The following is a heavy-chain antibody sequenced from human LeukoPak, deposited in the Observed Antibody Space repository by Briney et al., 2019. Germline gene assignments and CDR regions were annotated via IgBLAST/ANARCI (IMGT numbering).Heavy chain of an antibody. CDR2: IYYSGST. Sequence: SETLSLTCTVSGGSISSYFWSWIRQPPGKGLEWIGYIYYSGSTNYNPSLKSRVTISVDTSKNQFSLKLSSVTAADTAVYYCARVGDWNDLVYWGQGTLVTVSS. CDR1: GGSISSYF. V-gene: IGHV4-59*01. D-gene: IGHD1-1*01. CDR3: ARVGDWNDLVY. J-gene: IGHJ4*02.